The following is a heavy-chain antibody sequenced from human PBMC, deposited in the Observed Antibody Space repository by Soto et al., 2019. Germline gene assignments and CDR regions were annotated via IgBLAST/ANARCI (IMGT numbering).Heavy chain of an antibody. V-gene: IGHV3-7*01. CDR1: GFTFSSYW. CDR2: IKQDGSEK. CDR3: ARDSFSYYYGSGSYGGFDY. Sequence: GGSLRLSCAASGFTFSSYWMSWVRQAPGKGLEWVANIKQDGSEKYYVDSVKGRFTISRDNAKNSLYLQMNSLRAEDTAVYYCARDSFSYYYGSGSYGGFDYWGQGTLVTVSS. D-gene: IGHD3-10*01. J-gene: IGHJ4*02.